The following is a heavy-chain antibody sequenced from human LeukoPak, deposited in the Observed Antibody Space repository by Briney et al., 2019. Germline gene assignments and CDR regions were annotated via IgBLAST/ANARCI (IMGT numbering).Heavy chain of an antibody. J-gene: IGHJ4*02. V-gene: IGHV3-64*01. D-gene: IGHD4/OR15-4a*01. Sequence: GGSLRLSCAGSGFTFSSYAMHWVRQAPGKGLEYVSGISSNGGSTYHANSVKGRFSISRDNAKNSLYLQMNSLRAEDTAVYYCARDDYGGLDYWGQGTLVTVSS. CDR3: ARDDYGGLDY. CDR2: ISSNGGST. CDR1: GFTFSSYA.